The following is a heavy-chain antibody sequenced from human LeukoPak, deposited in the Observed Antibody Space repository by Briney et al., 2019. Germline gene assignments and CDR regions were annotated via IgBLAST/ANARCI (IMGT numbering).Heavy chain of an antibody. Sequence: GASVKVSCKASGGTFSSYAISWVRQAPGQGLEWMGGIIPIFGTANYAQKFQGRVTITADESTSTAYMELSSLRSEDTAVYYCARLPTHTAMATDYWGQGTLVTVSS. J-gene: IGHJ4*02. D-gene: IGHD5-18*01. V-gene: IGHV1-69*13. CDR3: ARLPTHTAMATDY. CDR1: GGTFSSYA. CDR2: IIPIFGTA.